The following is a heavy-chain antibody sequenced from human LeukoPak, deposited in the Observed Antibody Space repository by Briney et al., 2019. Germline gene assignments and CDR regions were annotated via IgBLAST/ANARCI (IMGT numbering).Heavy chain of an antibody. D-gene: IGHD3-22*01. J-gene: IGHJ3*02. Sequence: ASVKVSCKASGGTFSSYAISWVRQAPGQGLEWMGGIIPIFGTANYAQKFQGRVTITTDESTSTAYMELSSLRSEDTAVHYCARDLTGYYDSSGYFDIWGQGTMVTVSS. CDR1: GGTFSSYA. V-gene: IGHV1-69*05. CDR3: ARDLTGYYDSSGYFDI. CDR2: IIPIFGTA.